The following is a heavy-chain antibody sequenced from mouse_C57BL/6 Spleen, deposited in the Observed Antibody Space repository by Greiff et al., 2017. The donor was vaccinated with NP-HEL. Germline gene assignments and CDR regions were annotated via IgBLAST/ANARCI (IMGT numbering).Heavy chain of an antibody. CDR2: ISYDGSN. Sequence: EVKLQESGPGLVKPSQSLSLTCSVTGYSITSGYYWNWIRQFPGNKLEWMGYISYDGSNNYNPSLKNRISITRDTSKNQFFLKLNSVTTEDTATYYCARFITTVPWYFDVWGTGTTVTVSS. V-gene: IGHV3-6*01. CDR3: ARFITTVPWYFDV. J-gene: IGHJ1*03. D-gene: IGHD1-1*01. CDR1: GYSITSGYY.